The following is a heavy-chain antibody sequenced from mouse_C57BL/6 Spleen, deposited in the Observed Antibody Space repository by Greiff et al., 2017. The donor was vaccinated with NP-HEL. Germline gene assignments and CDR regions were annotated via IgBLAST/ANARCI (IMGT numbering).Heavy chain of an antibody. J-gene: IGHJ2*01. V-gene: IGHV1-15*01. Sequence: VHVKQSGAELVRPGASVTLSCKASGYTFTDYEMHWVKQTPVHGLEWIGAIDPETGGTAYNQKFKGKAILTADKSASTAYMELRSLTSEDSAVYYCTRWSHDYWGQGTTLTVSS. CDR1: GYTFTDYE. CDR3: TRWSHDY. CDR2: IDPETGGT.